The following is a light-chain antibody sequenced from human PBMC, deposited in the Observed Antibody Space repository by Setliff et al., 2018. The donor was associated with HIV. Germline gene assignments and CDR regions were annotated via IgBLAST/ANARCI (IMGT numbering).Light chain of an antibody. CDR3: QSYDNRLSGYV. J-gene: IGLJ1*01. Sequence: QSALTQPPSVSGAPGQRVTISCTGSNSNIGAGYDVHWYQQLPGTAPKLLIYGNTDRPSGVPDRFSGSKSDTSASLAITGLQTEDEADYYCQSYDNRLSGYVFGTGTKVT. V-gene: IGLV1-40*01. CDR1: NSNIGAGYD. CDR2: GNT.